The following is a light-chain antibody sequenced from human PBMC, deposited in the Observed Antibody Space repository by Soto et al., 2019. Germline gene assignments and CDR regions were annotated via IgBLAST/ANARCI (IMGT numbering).Light chain of an antibody. CDR3: CSYAGSYTWV. J-gene: IGLJ3*02. Sequence: QSALTQPRSVSGSPGQSVTISCTGTSSDVGGYNYVSWYQQHPDKAPKLMIYDVSKRPSGVPDRFFGSKSGNTASLTISGLQAEDEADYYCCSYAGSYTWVFGGGTQLTVL. CDR1: SSDVGGYNY. V-gene: IGLV2-11*01. CDR2: DVS.